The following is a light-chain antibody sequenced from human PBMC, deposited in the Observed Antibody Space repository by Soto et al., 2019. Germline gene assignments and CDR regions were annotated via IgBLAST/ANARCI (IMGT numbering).Light chain of an antibody. CDR2: GAS. J-gene: IGKJ5*01. CDR3: QQYNNWPPIT. Sequence: EIVLTQSPATLSVSPGERVTLSCRASQSVDISLAWYQQKPGQAPRLLIYGASTRATDMPGTFSGRGSGTDFTLTISSLQSEDFAVYYCQQYNNWPPITFGQGTRLEIK. V-gene: IGKV3-15*01. CDR1: QSVDIS.